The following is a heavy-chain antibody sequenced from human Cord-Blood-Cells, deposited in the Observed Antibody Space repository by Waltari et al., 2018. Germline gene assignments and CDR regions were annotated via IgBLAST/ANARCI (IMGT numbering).Heavy chain of an antibody. CDR2: INHSEST. CDR1: GGSFSGYY. Sequence: QVQLQQWGAGLLKPSETLSLTCAVYGGSFSGYYWSWIRQPPGKGLEWLGEINHSESTNYTPSLKSRVTISVDTSKNQVSLKLSSVPAADTAVYYCARLRYSGYERCDGFDYWGQGTLVTVSS. J-gene: IGHJ4*02. V-gene: IGHV4-34*01. D-gene: IGHD5-12*01. CDR3: ARLRYSGYERCDGFDY.